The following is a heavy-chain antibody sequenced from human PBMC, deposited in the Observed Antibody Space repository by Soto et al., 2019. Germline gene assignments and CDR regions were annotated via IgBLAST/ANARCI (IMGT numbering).Heavy chain of an antibody. D-gene: IGHD5-12*01. CDR2: LYYGRSA. CDR1: GDSISSYY. Sequence: PSETLSLTCAVSGDSISSYYCMWIRQPPGKGLESIGYLYYGRSANYNPSLKSRVTMTTDTSTSTVHMEVRSLRSDDTAVYYCAREGVAPYYYYGMDVWGQGTPVTVSS. CDR3: AREGVAPYYYYGMDV. V-gene: IGHV4-59*01. J-gene: IGHJ6*02.